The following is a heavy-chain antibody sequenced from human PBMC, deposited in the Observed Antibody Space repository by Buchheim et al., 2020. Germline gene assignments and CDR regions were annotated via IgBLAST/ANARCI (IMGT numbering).Heavy chain of an antibody. Sequence: QVQLVESGGGVVQPGRSLRLSCAASGFTFSSYAMHWVRQAPGKGLEWVAVISYDGSNKYYADSVKGRFTISRDNSKNTLYLQMNSLRAEDTAVYYCAKDRGYCSSTSCLYYYYGMDVWGQGTT. CDR2: ISYDGSNK. J-gene: IGHJ6*02. D-gene: IGHD2-2*01. CDR3: AKDRGYCSSTSCLYYYYGMDV. CDR1: GFTFSSYA. V-gene: IGHV3-30-3*01.